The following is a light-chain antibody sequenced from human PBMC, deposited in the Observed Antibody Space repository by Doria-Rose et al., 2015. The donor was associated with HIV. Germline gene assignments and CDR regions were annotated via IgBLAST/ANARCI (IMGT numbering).Light chain of an antibody. CDR1: QDIYTS. CDR2: DAS. CDR3: QQFYTFPHT. Sequence: IRLTQSPPSLSASEGDRVTITCRASQDIYTSLAWYQQKPGTAPKLLIFDASSLESGVPSRISGSGSGTDFTLTISSLQPEDFATFYCQQFYTFPHTFGQGKRLEIK. V-gene: IGKV1-13*02. J-gene: IGKJ5*01.